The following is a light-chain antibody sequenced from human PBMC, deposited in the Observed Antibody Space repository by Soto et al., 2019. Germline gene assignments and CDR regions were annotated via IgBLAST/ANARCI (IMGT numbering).Light chain of an antibody. J-gene: IGKJ4*01. CDR2: AAS. CDR3: QQSYSTPPG. V-gene: IGKV1-39*01. Sequence: DIPMTQSPSSLSASVGDRVTITCRASQSISSYLNWYQQKPGKAPKLLIYAASSLQSGVPSRFSGSGSGTDFTLTISSLQPEDFATYYCQQSYSTPPGFGGGTKVEIK. CDR1: QSISSY.